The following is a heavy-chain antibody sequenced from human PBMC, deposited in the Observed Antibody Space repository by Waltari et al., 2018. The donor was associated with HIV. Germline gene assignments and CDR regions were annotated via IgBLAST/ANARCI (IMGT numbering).Heavy chain of an antibody. CDR2: NKSKTDSGTT. J-gene: IGHJ4*02. Sequence: EVQLVESGGGLVKPGGSLRLTCAVSGVTFCSAWMSLLRPAPGKGSGWVGRNKSKTDSGTTDDAAAAKGRSTISRDESKNPLYLQMNSLKTEDTAVYYCTTRWLAAGDYWGQGTLVTVSS. V-gene: IGHV3-15*01. D-gene: IGHD6-13*01. CDR3: TTRWLAAGDY. CDR1: GVTFCSAW.